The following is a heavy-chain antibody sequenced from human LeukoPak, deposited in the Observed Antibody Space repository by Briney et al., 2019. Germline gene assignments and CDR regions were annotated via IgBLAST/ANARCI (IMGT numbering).Heavy chain of an antibody. CDR1: GFTFSSYA. CDR3: ARGMATIMGAFDI. V-gene: IGHV3-30*04. Sequence: PGGSLRLSCAASGFTFSSYAMHWVRQAPGKGLEWVAVISYDGSNKYYADSVRGRFTISRDNSKNTLYLQMNSLRAEDTAVYYCARGMATIMGAFDIWGQGTMVTVSS. J-gene: IGHJ3*02. CDR2: ISYDGSNK. D-gene: IGHD5-24*01.